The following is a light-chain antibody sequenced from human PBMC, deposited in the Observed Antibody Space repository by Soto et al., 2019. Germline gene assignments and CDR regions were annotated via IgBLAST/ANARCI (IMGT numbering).Light chain of an antibody. Sequence: QSVLTQPPSASGTPGQRVTISCSGSSSNLGSNYVNWYQQIPGTAPNLLIYRNSQRPSGVPDRFSGSKSGTSASLAISGLRSEDEADYYCAAWDGSVSGRVFGGGTKLTVL. J-gene: IGLJ3*02. CDR1: SSNLGSNY. CDR3: AAWDGSVSGRV. CDR2: RNS. V-gene: IGLV1-47*01.